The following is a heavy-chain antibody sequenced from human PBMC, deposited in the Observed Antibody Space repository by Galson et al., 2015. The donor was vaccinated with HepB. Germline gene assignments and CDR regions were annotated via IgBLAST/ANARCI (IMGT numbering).Heavy chain of an antibody. D-gene: IGHD4-11*01. CDR2: IYGGGST. Sequence: SLRLSCAASGFTVSSNYMSWVRQAPGKGLEWVSVIYGGGSTYYADSVKGRFTISRDNSKNTLYLQMNSLRAEDTAVYYCARNDYSLAFDIWGQGTMVTVSS. J-gene: IGHJ3*02. CDR3: ARNDYSLAFDI. V-gene: IGHV3-53*01. CDR1: GFTVSSNY.